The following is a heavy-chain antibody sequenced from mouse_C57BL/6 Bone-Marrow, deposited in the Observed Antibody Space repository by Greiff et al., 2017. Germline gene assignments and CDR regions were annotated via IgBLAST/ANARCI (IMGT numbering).Heavy chain of an antibody. CDR1: GYTFTSYW. CDR3: ARGLFDY. CDR2: IDPSDSYT. V-gene: IGHV1-69*01. J-gene: IGHJ2*01. Sequence: VQLQQPVAELVMPGASVKLSCKASGYTFTSYWMHWVKQRPGQGLEWIGEIDPSDSYTNYNQKFKGKSTLTVDKSSSTAYMQLSSLTSEDSAVYYCARGLFDYWGQGTTLTVSS.